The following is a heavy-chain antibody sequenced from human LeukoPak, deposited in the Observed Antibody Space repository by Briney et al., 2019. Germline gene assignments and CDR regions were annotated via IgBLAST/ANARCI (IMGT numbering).Heavy chain of an antibody. CDR3: ARVGQLDHDAFDI. CDR2: IYYTGST. D-gene: IGHD6-13*01. J-gene: IGHJ3*02. V-gene: IGHV4-30-4*01. CDR1: GGSVSNGDFF. Sequence: SETLSLTCTVSGGSVSNGDFFWSWTRQPPGKGLECIGYIYYTGSTYYNPSLKSRVTMSVDTSKNQFSLKLTSVTAADTAVYYCARVGQLDHDAFDIWGQGTVVTVSS.